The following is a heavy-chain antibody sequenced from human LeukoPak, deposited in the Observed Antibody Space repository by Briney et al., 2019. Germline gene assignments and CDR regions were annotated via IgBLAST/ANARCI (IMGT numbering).Heavy chain of an antibody. V-gene: IGHV3-74*01. D-gene: IGHD1-26*01. J-gene: IGHJ4*02. Sequence: NKDGSVTDYAESVKGRFSISRDNAKSTLYLQMNSLRVEDTAIYYCVKVRGRARVGYFDYWGQGTLVTVSS. CDR2: NKDGSVT. CDR3: VKVRGRARVGYFDY.